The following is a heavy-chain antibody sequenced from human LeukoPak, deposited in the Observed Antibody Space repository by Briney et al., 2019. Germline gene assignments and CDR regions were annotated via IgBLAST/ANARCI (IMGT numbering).Heavy chain of an antibody. Sequence: GGFLRLSCAASGFTVHDYSMRWVSQAPGKGLEWVSLISGDGDSTYYADSVKGRFTISRDNSKNSLYLQMNSLRTEDTALYYCAKGGQTIYYYAMDVWGQGTTVTVSS. CDR3: AKGGQTIYYYAMDV. V-gene: IGHV3-43*02. CDR1: GFTVHDYS. D-gene: IGHD4/OR15-4a*01. CDR2: ISGDGDST. J-gene: IGHJ6*02.